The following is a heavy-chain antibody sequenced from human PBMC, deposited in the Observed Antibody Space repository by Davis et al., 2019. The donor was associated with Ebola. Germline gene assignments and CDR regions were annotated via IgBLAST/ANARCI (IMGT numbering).Heavy chain of an antibody. V-gene: IGHV3-21*05. Sequence: GESLKISCAASAFTFSSYEMNWVRQAPGKGLEWVSYISSSGSYIYYADSVKGRFTISRDNAKNSLYLQMNSLRAEDTAVYYCARGRGGKSRYGMDVWGQGTTVTVSS. D-gene: IGHD4-23*01. CDR2: ISSSGSYI. CDR3: ARGRGGKSRYGMDV. J-gene: IGHJ6*02. CDR1: AFTFSSYE.